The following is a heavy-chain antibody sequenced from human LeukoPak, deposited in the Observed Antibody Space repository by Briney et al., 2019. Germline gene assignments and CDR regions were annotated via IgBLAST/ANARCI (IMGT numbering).Heavy chain of an antibody. CDR3: AIVPSGYGGYTNYYYYGMDV. V-gene: IGHV4-39*01. J-gene: IGHJ6*02. CDR1: GASISSGSYY. CDR2: IYYSGST. Sequence: PSETLSLTCTVSGASISSGSYYWGWIRQPPGKGLEWIGSIYYSGSTYYNPSLKSRVTISVDTSKNQFSLKVSSVTAADTAVYYCAIVPSGYGGYTNYYYYGMDVWGQGTTVTVSS. D-gene: IGHD5-12*01.